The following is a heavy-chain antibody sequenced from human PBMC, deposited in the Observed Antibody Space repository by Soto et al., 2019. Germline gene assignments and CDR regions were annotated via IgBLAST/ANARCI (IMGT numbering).Heavy chain of an antibody. V-gene: IGHV2-5*02. CDR3: AQRSGDLFTGHYYFDC. D-gene: IGHD3-9*01. J-gene: IGHJ4*02. Sequence: QITLKESGPTLVKPTQTLTLTCTFSGFSLNTRGVGVAWIRQPSGKALEWLALISWDGEKRYRPTLKTRLTVTKDTSENQVVLTMTNMDPVDTATYYCAQRSGDLFTGHYYFDCWGQGTLVTVSS. CDR1: GFSLNTRGVG. CDR2: ISWDGEK.